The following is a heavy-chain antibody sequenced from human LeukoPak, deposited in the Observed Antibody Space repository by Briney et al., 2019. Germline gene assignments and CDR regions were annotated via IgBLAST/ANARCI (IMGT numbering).Heavy chain of an antibody. J-gene: IGHJ4*02. CDR1: GFTFSSYA. Sequence: GGSLRLSCAASGFTFSSYAMSWVRQAPGKGLEWVSAISGSGGSTYYADSVKGRFTISRDNSKNTLYLQMNSPRAEDTAVYYCARRLVSGYVDYWGQGTLVTVSS. V-gene: IGHV3-23*01. CDR3: ARRLVSGYVDY. CDR2: ISGSGGST. D-gene: IGHD3-9*01.